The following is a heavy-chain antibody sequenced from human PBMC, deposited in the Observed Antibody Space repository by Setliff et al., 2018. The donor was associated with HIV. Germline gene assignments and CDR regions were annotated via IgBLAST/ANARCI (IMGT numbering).Heavy chain of an antibody. CDR3: ARESRGTYRGDFDY. D-gene: IGHD3-16*01. Sequence: SVKVSCKASGVTFSSYAISWVRQAPGQGLEWMGGIVPIFDIAKYAQKFEGRLTITADESTTTAYMELSSLRSEDTAVYFCARESRGTYRGDFDYWGQGTLVTVSS. V-gene: IGHV1-69*13. CDR1: GVTFSSYA. J-gene: IGHJ4*02. CDR2: IVPIFDIA.